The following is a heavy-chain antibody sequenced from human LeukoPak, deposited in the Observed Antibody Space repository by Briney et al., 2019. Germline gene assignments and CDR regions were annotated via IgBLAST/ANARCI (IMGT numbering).Heavy chain of an antibody. D-gene: IGHD2-15*01. CDR1: GGSISSYY. CDR2: IYYSGSS. J-gene: IGHJ4*02. Sequence: PSGTLSLTCTVSGGSISSYYWSWIRQPPGKGLEWIGDIYYSGSSNYNPALKSRRTISVDAPKNQFSLKLISVTAADTAVYYCARGRYCSGGSCYYLSYFDYWGQGTLVTVSS. CDR3: ARGRYCSGGSCYYLSYFDY. V-gene: IGHV4-59*01.